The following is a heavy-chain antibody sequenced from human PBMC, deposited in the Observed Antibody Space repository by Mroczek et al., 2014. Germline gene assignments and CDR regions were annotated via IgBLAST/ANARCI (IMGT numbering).Heavy chain of an antibody. V-gene: IGHV3-33*01. D-gene: IGHD7-27*01. Sequence: VQLVESGGGVVQPGRSLRLSCAASGFTFSSYGMHWVRQAPGKGLEWVAVIWYDGSNKYYADSVKGRFTISRDNSKNTLYLQMNSLRAEDTAVYYCARDLWGLYYFDYWGQGTLVTVSS. CDR1: GFTFSSYG. CDR3: ARDLWGLYYFDY. CDR2: IWYDGSNK. J-gene: IGHJ4*02.